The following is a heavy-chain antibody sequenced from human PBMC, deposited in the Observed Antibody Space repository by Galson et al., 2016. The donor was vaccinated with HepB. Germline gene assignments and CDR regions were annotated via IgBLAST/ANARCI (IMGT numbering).Heavy chain of an antibody. CDR3: ARERGRGILTSKRGSYYCGLDV. J-gene: IGHJ6*02. D-gene: IGHD3-9*01. V-gene: IGHV3-33*01. Sequence: SLRLSCAASGFTFSTYDMHWVRQAPGKGLEWVAVLRSDGFNKYYAHSVKGRFTVSTDKSKDTLYLQMNSLRAEDTAVHYCARERGRGILTSKRGSYYCGLDVWGQGTTVTVSS. CDR1: GFTFSTYD. CDR2: LRSDGFNK.